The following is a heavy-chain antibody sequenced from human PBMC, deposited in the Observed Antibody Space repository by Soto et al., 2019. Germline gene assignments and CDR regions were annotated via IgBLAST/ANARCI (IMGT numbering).Heavy chain of an antibody. D-gene: IGHD2-21*02. Sequence: QVQLVQSGAEVKKPGSSVKVSCKASGGTFSSYTISWVRQAPGQGLEWMGRIIPILGIANYAQKFQGRVTITADKSTSTAYMELSSLRCEDTAVYYCARDRGCGGDCYNFDYWGKGTLVTVSS. CDR3: ARDRGCGGDCYNFDY. CDR1: GGTFSSYT. CDR2: IIPILGIA. V-gene: IGHV1-69*08. J-gene: IGHJ4*02.